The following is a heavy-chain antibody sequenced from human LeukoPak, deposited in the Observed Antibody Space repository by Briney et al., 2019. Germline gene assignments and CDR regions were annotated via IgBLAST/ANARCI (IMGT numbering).Heavy chain of an antibody. D-gene: IGHD4-17*01. CDR3: ARVIASDYGEFPSDY. V-gene: IGHV1-2*02. CDR2: INPNSGGT. Sequence: ASVKVSCKASGGTFSSYAISWVRQAPGQGLEWMGWINPNSGGTNYAQKFQGRVTMTRDTSISTAYMELSRLRSDDTAVYYCARVIASDYGEFPSDYWGQGTLVTVYS. J-gene: IGHJ4*02. CDR1: GGTFSSYA.